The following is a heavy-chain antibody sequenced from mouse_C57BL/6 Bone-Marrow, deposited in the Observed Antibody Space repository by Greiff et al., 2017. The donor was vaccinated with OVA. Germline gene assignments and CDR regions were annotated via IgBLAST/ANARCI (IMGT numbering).Heavy chain of an antibody. V-gene: IGHV14-4*01. D-gene: IGHD1-1*01. CDR2: IDPENGDT. J-gene: IGHJ1*03. Sequence: EVQLQQSGAELVRPGASVKLSCTASGFNIKDDYMHWVKQRPEQGLEWIGWIDPENGDTEYASKFQGKATITADTSSNTAYLQLSSLTSEDTAVYYCTKGGSSYWYFDVWGTGTTVTVSS. CDR3: TKGGSSYWYFDV. CDR1: GFNIKDDY.